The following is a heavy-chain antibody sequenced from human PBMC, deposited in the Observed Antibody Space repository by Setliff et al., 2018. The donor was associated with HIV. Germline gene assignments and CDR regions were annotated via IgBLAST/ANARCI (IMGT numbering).Heavy chain of an antibody. CDR1: GGSISSGSYY. Sequence: PSETLSLTCTVSGGSISSGSYYWSWIRQPAGKGLEWIGRIYTSGSTNYNPSLKSRVTISVDTSKNQFSLKLSSVTAADTAVYYCARDGMVRGSKAFGYWGQGTLVTSPQ. J-gene: IGHJ4*02. D-gene: IGHD3-10*01. CDR3: ARDGMVRGSKAFGY. CDR2: IYTSGST. V-gene: IGHV4-61*02.